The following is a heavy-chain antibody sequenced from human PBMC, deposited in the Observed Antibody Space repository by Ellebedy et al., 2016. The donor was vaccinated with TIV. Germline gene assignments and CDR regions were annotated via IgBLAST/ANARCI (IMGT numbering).Heavy chain of an antibody. CDR1: GFTFSSYS. D-gene: IGHD5-18*01. Sequence: GESLKISXAASGFTFSSYSMNWVRQAPGKGLEWVSSISSSSSYIYYADSEKGRFTISRDNAKNSLYLQMNSLRAEDTAVYYCAKDHRDGYGYLGATFDYWGQGTLVTVSS. CDR2: ISSSSSYI. V-gene: IGHV3-21*01. J-gene: IGHJ4*02. CDR3: AKDHRDGYGYLGATFDY.